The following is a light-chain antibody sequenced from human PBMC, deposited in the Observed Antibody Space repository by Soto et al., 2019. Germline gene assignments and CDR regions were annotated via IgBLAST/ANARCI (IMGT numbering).Light chain of an antibody. Sequence: QSALTQPASVSGSPGQSITISCTGTSSDVGGYNYVSWYQQHPGKAPKLMIYEVSNRPSGVSNRFSGSKSGNTASLTISGLQAEDEADYYSSSYTSSSLYVFGTGTK. CDR2: EVS. V-gene: IGLV2-14*01. CDR3: SSYTSSSLYV. J-gene: IGLJ1*01. CDR1: SSDVGGYNY.